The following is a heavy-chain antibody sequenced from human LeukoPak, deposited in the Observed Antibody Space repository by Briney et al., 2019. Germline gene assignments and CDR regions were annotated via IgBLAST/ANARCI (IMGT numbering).Heavy chain of an antibody. CDR2: IYGGGNI. J-gene: IGHJ4*02. Sequence: PGGSLRLSCAASGFTFSSYAMSWVRQAPGKGLEWVSVIYGGGNIYYADSVKGRFTISRDNSKNTLYLQMNSLRAEDTAVYYCARGAGYNYPYYFDYWGQGTLVTVSS. D-gene: IGHD5-24*01. V-gene: IGHV3-53*01. CDR1: GFTFSSYA. CDR3: ARGAGYNYPYYFDY.